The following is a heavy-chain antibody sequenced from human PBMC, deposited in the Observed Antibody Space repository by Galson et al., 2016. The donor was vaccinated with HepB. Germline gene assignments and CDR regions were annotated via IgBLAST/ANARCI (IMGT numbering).Heavy chain of an antibody. V-gene: IGHV3-64D*09. CDR3: VKTGGTPTTNFDC. J-gene: IGHJ4*02. D-gene: IGHD2-8*02. CDR1: GFTFSNYA. CDR2: ISHSGVSA. Sequence: SLRLSCAASGFTFSNYAMHWVRQAPGRGPESVSVISHSGVSAFYSDSVKGRFTISRDNSKNTLVLQMSSLRREDTAVYYCVKTGGTPTTNFDCWGQGTLVIVSS.